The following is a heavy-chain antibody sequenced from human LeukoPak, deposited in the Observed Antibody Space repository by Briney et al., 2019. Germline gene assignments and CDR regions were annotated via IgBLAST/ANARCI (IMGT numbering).Heavy chain of an antibody. V-gene: IGHV3-23*01. CDR3: AKDLGDSDAFDI. J-gene: IGHJ3*02. CDR2: IGDSGIRK. D-gene: IGHD2-21*02. CDR1: GFTFSYYG. Sequence: GGSLRLSCAASGFTFSYYGMSWVRQAPGKGLEWASGIGDSGIRKYYADSVKGRFIISRDNSKSTLDLQMNSLRAEDTAVYYCAKDLGDSDAFDIWGQGTMVTVSS.